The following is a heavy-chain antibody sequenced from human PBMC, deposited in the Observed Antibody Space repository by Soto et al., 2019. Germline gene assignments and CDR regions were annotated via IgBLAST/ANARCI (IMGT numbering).Heavy chain of an antibody. V-gene: IGHV1-69*04. CDR1: GGTFSXXT. D-gene: IGHD2-2*01. CDR2: IIPILGIA. J-gene: IGHJ5*02. CDR3: ARDCSSTSCYAYP. Sequence: SVKVSCKASGGTFSXXTISWVRQAPGQGLEWMGRIIPILGIANYAQKFQGRVTITADKSTSTAYKELSSLRSEDTAVYYCARDCSSTSCYAYPWGQGTLVTVSS.